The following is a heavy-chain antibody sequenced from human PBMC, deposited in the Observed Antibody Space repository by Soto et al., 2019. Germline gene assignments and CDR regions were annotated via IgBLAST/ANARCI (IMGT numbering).Heavy chain of an antibody. CDR1: GVTFTNHG. Sequence: QMHLVESGGGLVQPAMSQRLSCAVSGVTFTNHGIHWVRQAPGKGLEWVADISYNGIDKWYVDSVKGRFTISRDNFGDKAYLQMNGLRPEDTAVYYCASGEGQNGHDTRFDHWGQGTLVTVSS. D-gene: IGHD5-12*01. CDR3: ASGEGQNGHDTRFDH. V-gene: IGHV3-30*03. J-gene: IGHJ4*02. CDR2: ISYNGIDK.